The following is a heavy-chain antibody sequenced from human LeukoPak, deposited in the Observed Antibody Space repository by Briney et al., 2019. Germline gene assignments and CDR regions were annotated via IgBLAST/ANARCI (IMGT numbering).Heavy chain of an antibody. CDR1: GGSISSYY. Sequence: SETLPLTCTVSGGSISSYYWSWIRQPPGKGLEWIGYIYYSGSTNYNPSLKSRVTISVDTSKNQFSLKLSSVTAADTAVYYCARATLATINNWGQGTLVTVSS. D-gene: IGHD5-12*01. J-gene: IGHJ4*02. CDR3: ARATLATINN. CDR2: IYYSGST. V-gene: IGHV4-59*01.